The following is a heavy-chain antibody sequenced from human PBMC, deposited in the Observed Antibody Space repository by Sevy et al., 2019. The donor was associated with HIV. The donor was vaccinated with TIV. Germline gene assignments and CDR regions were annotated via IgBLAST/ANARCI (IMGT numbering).Heavy chain of an antibody. D-gene: IGHD3-16*01. Sequence: ASVKVSCKASGYTFTSYGVSWVRQAPGQGLEWMGWISGYTGKINYAEMFQGRVTLTSDPSTSTAYMELRNLRSDDTAAYYCASLAYVTRPYYSDYWGQGTQVTVSS. V-gene: IGHV1-18*01. J-gene: IGHJ4*02. CDR3: ASLAYVTRPYYSDY. CDR1: GYTFTSYG. CDR2: ISGYTGKI.